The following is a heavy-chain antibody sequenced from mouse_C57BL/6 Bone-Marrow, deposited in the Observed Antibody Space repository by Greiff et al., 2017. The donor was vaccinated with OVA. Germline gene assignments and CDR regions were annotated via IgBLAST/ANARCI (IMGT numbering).Heavy chain of an antibody. CDR1: GYTFTSYG. J-gene: IGHJ2*01. Sequence: VKLVESGAELARPGASVKLSCKASGYTFTSYGISWVKQRTGQGLEWIGEIYPRSGNTYYNDKFKGKATLTADKSSSTAYMELRSLTSEDSAVYFCARDYGRYFDYWGQGTTLTVSS. D-gene: IGHD1-1*01. CDR3: ARDYGRYFDY. CDR2: IYPRSGNT. V-gene: IGHV1-81*01.